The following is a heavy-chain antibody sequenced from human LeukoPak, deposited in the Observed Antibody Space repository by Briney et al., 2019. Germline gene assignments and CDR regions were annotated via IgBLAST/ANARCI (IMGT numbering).Heavy chain of an antibody. D-gene: IGHD3-10*01. Sequence: ETLSLTCTVSGGSISSYYWSWIRQPPGKGLEWIGYIYYSGSTNYNSSLKSRVTISVDTSKNQFSLKLSSVTAADTAVYYCARSPTLYFGADYWGQGTLVTVSS. V-gene: IGHV4-59*01. CDR3: ARSPTLYFGADY. CDR2: IYYSGST. CDR1: GGSISSYY. J-gene: IGHJ4*02.